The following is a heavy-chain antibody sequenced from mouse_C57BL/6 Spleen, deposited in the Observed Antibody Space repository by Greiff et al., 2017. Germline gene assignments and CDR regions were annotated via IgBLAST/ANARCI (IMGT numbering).Heavy chain of an antibody. CDR3: ARGSNWDDHWYFDV. Sequence: QVQLQQPGTELVKPGASVKLSCKASGYTFTSYWMHWVKQRPGQGLEWIGNINPSNGGTNYNEKFKSKATLTVDKSSSTAYMQLSSLTSEDSAVYYCARGSNWDDHWYFDVWGTGTTVTVSS. CDR2: INPSNGGT. J-gene: IGHJ1*03. V-gene: IGHV1-53*01. CDR1: GYTFTSYW. D-gene: IGHD4-1*01.